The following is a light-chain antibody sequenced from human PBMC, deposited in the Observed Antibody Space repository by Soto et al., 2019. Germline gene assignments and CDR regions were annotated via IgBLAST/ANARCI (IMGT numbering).Light chain of an antibody. CDR3: SSYVGTNSYV. CDR2: EVY. V-gene: IGLV2-8*01. Sequence: QSVLTQPPSASGSPGQSVTISCTGTSSDVGGYNYVSWYQQHPGKAPKLIIYEVYKRPSGVPDRFSGSKSGYTAALTVSWLQAEDEADYYCSSYVGTNSYVFGTGTKVTVL. J-gene: IGLJ1*01. CDR1: SSDVGGYNY.